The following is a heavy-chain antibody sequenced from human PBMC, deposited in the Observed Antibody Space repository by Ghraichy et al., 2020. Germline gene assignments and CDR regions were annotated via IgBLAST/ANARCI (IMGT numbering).Heavy chain of an antibody. Sequence: LSLTCAASGFTFGTYAMSWVRQAPGKGLEWVSALSATGGATYYADSVKGRFTISRDHSKNTLYLQMNSLRVEDTAVYYCAKWLKGGYYVVDYWGPGTLVTVSS. V-gene: IGHV3-23*01. D-gene: IGHD3-3*01. CDR1: GFTFGTYA. CDR3: AKWLKGGYYVVDY. CDR2: LSATGGAT. J-gene: IGHJ4*02.